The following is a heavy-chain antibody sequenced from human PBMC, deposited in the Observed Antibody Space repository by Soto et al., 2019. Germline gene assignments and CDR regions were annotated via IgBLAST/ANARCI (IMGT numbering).Heavy chain of an antibody. D-gene: IGHD2-15*01. Sequence: EVQLLQSGGGLVQPGGSLRLSCAVSGFNFNSYAMTWVRQAPGKGLDWVSVITTSGTNTYYADSVKGRFTVSRDNSGNMLYLQMNSLRVEDTALYYCARSSGYCRGGDCYPHWFDPWGQGTLVTVSS. CDR3: ARSSGYCRGGDCYPHWFDP. V-gene: IGHV3-23*05. J-gene: IGHJ5*02. CDR2: ITTSGTNT. CDR1: GFNFNSYA.